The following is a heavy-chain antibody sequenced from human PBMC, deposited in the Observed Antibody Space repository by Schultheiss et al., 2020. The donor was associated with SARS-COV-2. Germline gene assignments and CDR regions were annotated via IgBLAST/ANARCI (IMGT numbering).Heavy chain of an antibody. CDR3: VRDIPFYYDSSAYHPPFDF. D-gene: IGHD3-22*01. V-gene: IGHV4-39*07. CDR2: IYGSVHT. CDR1: GGSISSSSYY. J-gene: IGHJ4*02. Sequence: SETLSLTCTVSGGSISSSSYYWGWIRQPPGKGLEWIGSIYGSVHTNYNPSLKSRVTMSVDTSMNQFSLKLSSVTAADTAVYYCVRDIPFYYDSSAYHPPFDFWGQGTLVTVSS.